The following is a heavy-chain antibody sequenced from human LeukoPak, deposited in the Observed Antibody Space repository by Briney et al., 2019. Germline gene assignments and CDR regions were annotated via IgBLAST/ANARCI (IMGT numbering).Heavy chain of an antibody. D-gene: IGHD5-18*01. Sequence: SETLSLTCTVSGGSVSSGSYYWSWIRQPPGKGLEWIGYIHYSGSTNYNPSLKSRVTISVDTSKNQFSLKLSSVTAADTAVYYCARDQTDTALDYWGQGTLVTVSS. CDR1: GGSVSSGSYY. J-gene: IGHJ4*02. CDR2: IHYSGST. V-gene: IGHV4-61*01. CDR3: ARDQTDTALDY.